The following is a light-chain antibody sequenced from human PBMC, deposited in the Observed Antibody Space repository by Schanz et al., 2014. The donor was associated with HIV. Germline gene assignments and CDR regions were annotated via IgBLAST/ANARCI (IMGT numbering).Light chain of an antibody. Sequence: DIQMTQSPSSLSASVGDRVNITCRASQTVSSFLNWYQQKPGKAPKLLIYAASTLQSGVPSRFSGSGYGTDFTLTISSLQPEDFATYYCQQSYSTPLTFGGGTKVEIK. CDR3: QQSYSTPLT. CDR1: QTVSSF. J-gene: IGKJ4*01. CDR2: AAS. V-gene: IGKV1-39*01.